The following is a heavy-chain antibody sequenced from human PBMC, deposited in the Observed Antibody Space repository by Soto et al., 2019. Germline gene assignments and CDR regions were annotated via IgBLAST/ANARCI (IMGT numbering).Heavy chain of an antibody. Sequence: SETLSLTCTVSGGSISSYYWSWIRQPPGKGLEWIGYIYYSGSTNYNPSLKSRVTISVDTSKNQFSLKLSSVTAADTAVYYCARHRDGYNYWFDPWGQGTLGTVS. CDR1: GGSISSYY. D-gene: IGHD5-12*01. CDR3: ARHRDGYNYWFDP. J-gene: IGHJ5*02. CDR2: IYYSGST. V-gene: IGHV4-59*01.